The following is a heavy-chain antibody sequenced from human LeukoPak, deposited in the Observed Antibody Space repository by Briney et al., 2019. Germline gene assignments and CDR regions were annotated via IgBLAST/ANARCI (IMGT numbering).Heavy chain of an antibody. CDR3: ARAQRSSFNGWSYLSLDP. CDR1: SGSISSSY. V-gene: IGHV4-59*01. CDR2: IYCNGNT. J-gene: IGHJ5*02. Sequence: PSETLSLTCTVSSGSISSSYWSWVRHPPGNGLGWKGFIYCNGNTNYTPSLASRVTMSVDTSKKQFSLMLTSVTAADAAVYYCARAQRSSFNGWSYLSLDPWGQGTLVTVSS. D-gene: IGHD6-19*01.